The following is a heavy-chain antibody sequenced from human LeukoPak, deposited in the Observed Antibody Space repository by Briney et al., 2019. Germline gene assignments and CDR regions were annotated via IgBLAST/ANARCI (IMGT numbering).Heavy chain of an antibody. D-gene: IGHD4-17*01. Sequence: GGSLRLSCAASGFTFSSYAMRWVRQAPGKGLEWVAVISYDGSDKYYADSVRGRFTISRDNTKNTLYLQMNSLRAEDTAVYYCARDSGEYGDPQAFDIWGQGTMVTVSS. CDR2: ISYDGSDK. CDR1: GFTFSSYA. CDR3: ARDSGEYGDPQAFDI. J-gene: IGHJ3*02. V-gene: IGHV3-30*01.